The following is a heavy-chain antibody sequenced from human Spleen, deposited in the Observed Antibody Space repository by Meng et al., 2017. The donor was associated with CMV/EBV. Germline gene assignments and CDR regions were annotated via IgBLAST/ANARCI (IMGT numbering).Heavy chain of an antibody. V-gene: IGHV1-2*02. Sequence: ASVKVSCKASGYTFTGYYMHWVRQAPGQGLEWMGWINPNSGGTNYAQTFQGRVTMTRDTSISTAYMELSRLRSDDTAVYYCASFQMGRGVPDYYYGMDVWGQGTTVTVSS. CDR1: GYTFTGYY. J-gene: IGHJ6*02. CDR3: ASFQMGRGVPDYYYGMDV. CDR2: INPNSGGT. D-gene: IGHD3-10*01.